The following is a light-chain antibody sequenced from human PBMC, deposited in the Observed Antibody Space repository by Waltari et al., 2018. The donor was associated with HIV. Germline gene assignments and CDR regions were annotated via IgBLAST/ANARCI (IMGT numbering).Light chain of an antibody. V-gene: IGLV1-44*01. CDR1: SSTTGSNT. CDR3: AAWDDSLNGWV. J-gene: IGLJ3*02. CDR2: SNN. Sequence: QSVLTQPPSASGTPGQRVTISSSASSSTTGSNTVNWYQPLPGTAPKLLIYSNNQRPSGVPDRFSGSKSGTSASLAISGLQSEDEADYYCAAWDDSLNGWVFGGGTKLTVL.